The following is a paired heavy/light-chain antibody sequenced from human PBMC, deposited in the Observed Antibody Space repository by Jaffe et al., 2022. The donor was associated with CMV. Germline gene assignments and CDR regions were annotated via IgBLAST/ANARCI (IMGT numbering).Heavy chain of an antibody. D-gene: IGHD2-2*01. Sequence: QVTLRESGPALVKPTQTLTLTCTFSGFSLSTSGMCVSWIRQPPGKALEWLALIDWDDDKYYSTSLKTRLTISKDTSKNQVVLTMTNMDPVDTATYYCARTRRDIVVVPAAISPTPDYYYYYGMDVWGQGTTVTVSS. CDR2: IDWDDDK. V-gene: IGHV2-70*01. CDR1: GFSLSTSGMC. J-gene: IGHJ6*02. CDR3: ARTRRDIVVVPAAISPTPDYYYYYGMDV.
Light chain of an antibody. Sequence: DIVMTQSPLSLPVTPGEPASISCRSSQSLLHSNGYNYLDWYLQKPGQSPQLLIYLGSNRASGVPDRFSGSGSGTDFTLKISRVEAEDVGVYYCMQALQTPRGVTFGPGTKVDIK. V-gene: IGKV2-28*01. CDR3: MQALQTPRGVT. CDR1: QSLLHSNGYNY. J-gene: IGKJ3*01. CDR2: LGS.